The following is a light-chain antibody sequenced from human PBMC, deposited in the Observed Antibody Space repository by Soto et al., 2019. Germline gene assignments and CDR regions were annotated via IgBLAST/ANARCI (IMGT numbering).Light chain of an antibody. CDR1: HDIINY. CDR3: QQYDNLSVT. J-gene: IGKJ4*01. CDR2: DAF. Sequence: DIQMTQSPSSLSASVGDRVTITCQASHDIINYLNWFQQKPGEAPKLLIFDAFKLETGVPSRFSGRGSGTDFTLTISSLQPEDIATYYCQQYDNLSVTFGGGTKVDIK. V-gene: IGKV1-33*01.